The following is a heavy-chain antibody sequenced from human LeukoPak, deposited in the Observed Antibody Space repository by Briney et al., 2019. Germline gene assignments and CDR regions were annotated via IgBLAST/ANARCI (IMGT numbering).Heavy chain of an antibody. V-gene: IGHV4-39*07. CDR2: IYHSGST. CDR3: AGGAYRYALFY. Sequence: SETLSLTCTVSGGSINSSYYYWGWIRQPPGKGLEWIGSIYHSGSTYYNPSLKSRVTISVDTSKNQFSLKLSSVTAADTAVYCCAGGAYRYALFYWGQGTLVTVSS. J-gene: IGHJ4*02. CDR1: GGSINSSYYY. D-gene: IGHD5-18*01.